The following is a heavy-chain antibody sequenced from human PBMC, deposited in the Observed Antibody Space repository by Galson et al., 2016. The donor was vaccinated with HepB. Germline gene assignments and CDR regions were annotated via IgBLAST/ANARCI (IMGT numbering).Heavy chain of an antibody. Sequence: SLRLSCAASGFTFNSYGMHWVRQAPGKGLEWVAAIWYDGRYKYHADSVKGRLTISRDNSMKMLYLQMSSLRAEDTAVYYCTRRGASCGDDCSVNTFDICGQGTMVTVSS. CDR3: TRRGASCGDDCSVNTFDI. CDR2: IWYDGRYK. J-gene: IGHJ3*02. D-gene: IGHD2-21*02. V-gene: IGHV3-33*01. CDR1: GFTFNSYG.